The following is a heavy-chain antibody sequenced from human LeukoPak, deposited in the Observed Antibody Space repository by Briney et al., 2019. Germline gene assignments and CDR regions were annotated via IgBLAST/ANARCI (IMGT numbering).Heavy chain of an antibody. V-gene: IGHV3-23*01. D-gene: IGHD4-17*01. CDR3: VRTSKYGDSGY. Sequence: GGSLRLSCAASGFTFNNYGMSWVRQAPGKGLEWVSTISGSGGDTYYADSLKGRFTISGDNSKNTLYLQMNSLRAEDTAVYYCVRTSKYGDSGYWGQGTLVTVSS. CDR2: ISGSGGDT. J-gene: IGHJ4*02. CDR1: GFTFNNYG.